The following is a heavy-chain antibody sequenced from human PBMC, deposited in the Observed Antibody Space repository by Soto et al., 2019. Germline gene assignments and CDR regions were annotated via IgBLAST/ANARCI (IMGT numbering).Heavy chain of an antibody. D-gene: IGHD3-10*01. Sequence: EVQLVESGGGLVQPGGSLRLSCAASGFTVSSNYMSWVRQAPGKGLEWVSVIYSGGSTYYADSVKGRFTISRDNSKNTLYLQINSLRAEDTAGYYFSRVFSGGNYYYYYMDLWGKGTTVTVSS. CDR2: IYSGGST. J-gene: IGHJ6*03. CDR1: GFTVSSNY. CDR3: SRVFSGGNYYYYYMDL. V-gene: IGHV3-66*01.